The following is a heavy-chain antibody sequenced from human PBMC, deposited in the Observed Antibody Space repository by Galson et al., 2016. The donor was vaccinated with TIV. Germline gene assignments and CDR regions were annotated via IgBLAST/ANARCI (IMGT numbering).Heavy chain of an antibody. Sequence: SVKVSCKASGYTFTAYYVHWIRQAPGQGLEWMGWVYPNSGGAILAPKFEGRVIMTRDTSINTAYMELTSLTSDDTAIYYCAKDTSSGFSGYGYLDYWGQGTLVTVSS. J-gene: IGHJ4*02. CDR1: GYTFTAYY. CDR3: AKDTSSGFSGYGYLDY. CDR2: VYPNSGGA. D-gene: IGHD5-12*01. V-gene: IGHV1-2*02.